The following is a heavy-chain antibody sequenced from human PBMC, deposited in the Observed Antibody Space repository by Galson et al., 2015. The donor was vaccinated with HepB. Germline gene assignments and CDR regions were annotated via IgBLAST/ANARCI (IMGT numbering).Heavy chain of an antibody. J-gene: IGHJ4*02. CDR1: GFTFSSYN. CDR3: ARDISGSTDY. D-gene: IGHD3-22*01. V-gene: IGHV3-48*02. CDR2: ISSSSFSI. Sequence: SLRLSCAASGFTFSSYNMNWVRQAPGKGLEWVSYISSSSFSIYYADSVKGRFTISRDNAKNSLYLQMNSLRDEDTAVYYCARDISGSTDYWGQGTLVTVSS.